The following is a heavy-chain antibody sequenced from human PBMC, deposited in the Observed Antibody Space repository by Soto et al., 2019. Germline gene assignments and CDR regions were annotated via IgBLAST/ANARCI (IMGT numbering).Heavy chain of an antibody. CDR2: IYYSGST. Sequence: SETLSLTCTVSGGSISSYYWSWIRQPPGKGLEWIGYIYYSGSTNYNPSLKSRVTISVDTSKNQFSLKLSSVTAADTAVYYCARLEIAAADNAPTTIDYWGQGTLVTVSS. CDR3: ARLEIAAADNAPTTIDY. D-gene: IGHD6-13*01. V-gene: IGHV4-59*08. J-gene: IGHJ4*02. CDR1: GGSISSYY.